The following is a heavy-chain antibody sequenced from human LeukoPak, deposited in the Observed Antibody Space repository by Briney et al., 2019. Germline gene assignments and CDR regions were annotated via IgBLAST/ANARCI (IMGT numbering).Heavy chain of an antibody. J-gene: IGHJ4*02. V-gene: IGHV3-48*04. CDR2: IVGSSSTI. CDR1: GFSFSTYS. CDR3: AADSPETAAFDY. D-gene: IGHD1-1*01. Sequence: GGSLRLSCAASGFSFSTYSMNWVRQAPGKGLEWVSYIVGSSSTIYYADSVKGRFTISRDNAKNSLYLQMDSLRAEDTAVYYCAADSPETAAFDYWGQGTLVTVSS.